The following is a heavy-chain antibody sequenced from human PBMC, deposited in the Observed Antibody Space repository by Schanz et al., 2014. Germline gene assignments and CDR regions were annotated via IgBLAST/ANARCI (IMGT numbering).Heavy chain of an antibody. V-gene: IGHV3-7*02. Sequence: EVQLLESGGGLVQPGGSLRLSCTASGFTFSDYWMSWVRQAPGKGPEWVADIKHDGSVKDYVDSVKGRFTISRDNAKRYLFLQMNSLRVEYTAVCFCVRHTGSPDYWGQGTLVTVSS. CDR3: VRHTGSPDY. J-gene: IGHJ4*02. CDR1: GFTFSDYW. D-gene: IGHD6-13*01. CDR2: IKHDGSVK.